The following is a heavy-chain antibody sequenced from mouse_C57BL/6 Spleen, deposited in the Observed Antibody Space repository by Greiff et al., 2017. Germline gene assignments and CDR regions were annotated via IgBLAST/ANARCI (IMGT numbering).Heavy chain of an antibody. J-gene: IGHJ4*01. D-gene: IGHD2-12*01. CDR2: ISSGSSTI. Sequence: VQLQQSGGGLVKPGGSLKLSCAASGFTFSDYGMHWVRQAPEKGLEWVAYISSGSSTIYYADTVKGRFTISRDNAKNTLFLQMTSLRSEDTAMYYCARQDYIAMDYWGQGTSVTVSS. V-gene: IGHV5-17*01. CDR1: GFTFSDYG. CDR3: ARQDYIAMDY.